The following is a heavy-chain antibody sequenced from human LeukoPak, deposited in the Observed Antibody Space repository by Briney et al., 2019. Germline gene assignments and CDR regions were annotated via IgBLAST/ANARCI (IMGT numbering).Heavy chain of an antibody. D-gene: IGHD4-23*01. CDR3: ARSTIDGNSYFDY. J-gene: IGHJ4*02. CDR2: IYYSGST. V-gene: IGHV4-59*01. CDR1: GGSISSYY. Sequence: SETLSLTCTVSGGSISSYYWSWIRQPPGKGLEWIGYIYYSGSTNYNPSLKSRVTISVDTSKNQFSLKLSSVTAADTAVYYCARSTIDGNSYFDYWGQGTLVTVSS.